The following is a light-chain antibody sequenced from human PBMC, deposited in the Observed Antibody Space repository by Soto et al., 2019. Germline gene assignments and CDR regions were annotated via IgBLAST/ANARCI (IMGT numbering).Light chain of an antibody. J-gene: IGLJ2*01. Sequence: QSALTQPPSASGSPGQSVTISCTGTSISWYQQHPGKAPKLMLSEVSKRPSGVPDRFSGSKSGNTASLTVSGLQAEDEADYYCSSFAGNNHLVFGGGTKLTVL. V-gene: IGLV2-8*01. CDR1: S. CDR3: SSFAGNNHLV. CDR2: EVS.